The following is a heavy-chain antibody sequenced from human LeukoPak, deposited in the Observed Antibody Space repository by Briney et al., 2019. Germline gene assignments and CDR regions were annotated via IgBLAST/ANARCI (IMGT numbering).Heavy chain of an antibody. CDR3: RLLEWELGYDY. J-gene: IGHJ4*02. CDR1: GFTFSDYY. V-gene: IGHV3-11*01. CDR2: ISSSGSTI. D-gene: IGHD1-26*01. Sequence: GGSLRLSCAASGFTFSDYYMSWIRQAPGKGLEWVSYISSSGSTIYYADSVKGRFTISRDNAKNSLYLQMNSLRAEDTAVYYCRLLEWELGYDYWGQGTPVTVSS.